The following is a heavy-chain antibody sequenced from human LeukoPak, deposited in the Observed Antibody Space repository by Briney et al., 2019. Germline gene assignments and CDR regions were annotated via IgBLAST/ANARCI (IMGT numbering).Heavy chain of an antibody. CDR2: ISGDGGST. V-gene: IGHV3-43*02. CDR1: GFTFDDYA. D-gene: IGHD3-10*01. CDR3: AKDITALLWFGEAFGY. Sequence: QTGGFLRLSCAASGFTFDDYAMHWVRQAPGKGLEWVSLISGDGGSTYYADSVKGRSTISRDNSKNSLYLQMNSLRTEDTALYYCAKDITALLWFGEAFGYWGQGTLVTVSS. J-gene: IGHJ4*02.